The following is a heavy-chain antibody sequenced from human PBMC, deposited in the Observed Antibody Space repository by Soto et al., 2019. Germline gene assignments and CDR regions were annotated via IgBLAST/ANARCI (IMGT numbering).Heavy chain of an antibody. CDR2: IYYNGNT. D-gene: IGHD5-12*01. CDR1: GDSISTDY. Sequence: PSETLSLTCTVSGDSISTDYWSWIRQSPGKGLEWIGFIYYNGNTKYSPSLKSRVTMSVDTSKNHFSLRLISVTAADTAIYFCAREGNLGRWLQPLDFWGQGTLVTVSS. CDR3: AREGNLGRWLQPLDF. V-gene: IGHV4-59*01. J-gene: IGHJ4*02.